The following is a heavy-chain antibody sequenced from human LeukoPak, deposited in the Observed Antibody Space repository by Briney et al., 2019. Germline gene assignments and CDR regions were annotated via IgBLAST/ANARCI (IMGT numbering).Heavy chain of an antibody. D-gene: IGHD2-15*01. CDR1: GFTFSSYS. Sequence: PGGSLRLSCAASGFTFSSYSMNWVRQAPGKGPEWVSSISSSSSYIYYADSVKGRFTISRDNAKNSLYLQMNSLRAEDTAVYYCARDRGYCSGGSCYAQIWGQGTMVTVSS. J-gene: IGHJ3*02. CDR2: ISSSSSYI. CDR3: ARDRGYCSGGSCYAQI. V-gene: IGHV3-21*01.